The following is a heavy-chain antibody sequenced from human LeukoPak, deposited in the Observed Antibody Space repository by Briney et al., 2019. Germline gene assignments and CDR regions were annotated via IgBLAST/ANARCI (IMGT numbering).Heavy chain of an antibody. CDR2: ISSSSSYI. J-gene: IGHJ6*02. D-gene: IGHD3-16*01. V-gene: IGHV3-21*01. Sequence: PGGSLRLSCAASGFTFSSYSMNWVRQAPGKGLEWVSSISSSSSYIYYADSVKGRFTISRDNAKNSLYLQMNSLRAEDTAVYYCARGLRGRANGMDVWGQGTTVTVSS. CDR1: GFTFSSYS. CDR3: ARGLRGRANGMDV.